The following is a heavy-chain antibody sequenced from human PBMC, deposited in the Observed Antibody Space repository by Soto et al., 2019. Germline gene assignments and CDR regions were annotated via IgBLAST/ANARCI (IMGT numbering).Heavy chain of an antibody. D-gene: IGHD4-17*01. Sequence: QVQLVQSGAEVKKPGSSVKVSCKASGGTFSSYAISWVRQAPGQGLEWMGGIIPIFGTANYAQKFQGRVTITADKSTSTAYMELSSLRSEDTAVYYCARDGSAFDYGDYVRLQISGGMDVWGQGTTVTVSS. CDR3: ARDGSAFDYGDYVRLQISGGMDV. CDR1: GGTFSSYA. J-gene: IGHJ6*02. CDR2: IIPIFGTA. V-gene: IGHV1-69*06.